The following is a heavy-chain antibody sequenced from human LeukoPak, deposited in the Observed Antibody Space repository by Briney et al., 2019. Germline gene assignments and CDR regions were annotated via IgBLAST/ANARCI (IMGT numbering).Heavy chain of an antibody. V-gene: IGHV3-48*03. D-gene: IGHD3-10*01. Sequence: GGSLRLSCAASGFTFSSYEMNWVRQAPGKGLEWVSYISSSGSTIYYADSVKGRFTISRYNAKNSMYLQMNSLRAEDTAVYYCAIVTMVRGVISWFDPWGQGTLVTVSS. CDR2: ISSSGSTI. CDR3: AIVTMVRGVISWFDP. CDR1: GFTFSSYE. J-gene: IGHJ5*02.